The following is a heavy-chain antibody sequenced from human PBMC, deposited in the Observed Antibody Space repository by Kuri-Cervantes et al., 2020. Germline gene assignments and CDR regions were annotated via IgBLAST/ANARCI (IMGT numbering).Heavy chain of an antibody. CDR3: ARDPNIHGYYYGMDV. CDR1: GFTFSNAW. D-gene: IGHD2/OR15-2a*01. CDR2: IKSKTDGGTT. J-gene: IGHJ6*02. V-gene: IGHV3-15*01. Sequence: GGSLRLSCAASGFTFSNAWMSWVRQASGKGLEWVGRIKSKTDGGTTDYAAPVKGRFTISRGDSKNTLYLQMNSLRAEDTAVYYCARDPNIHGYYYGMDVWGQGTTVTVSS.